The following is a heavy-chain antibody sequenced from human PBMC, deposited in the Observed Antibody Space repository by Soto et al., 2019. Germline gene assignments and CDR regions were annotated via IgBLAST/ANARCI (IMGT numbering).Heavy chain of an antibody. J-gene: IGHJ2*01. CDR3: ARDHDTSAAAGTGWYFDL. CDR1: GGSISSYY. CDR2: IYYSGST. Sequence: QVQLQESGPGLVKPSETLSLTCTVSGGSISSYYWSWIRQPPGKGLEWIGYIYYSGSTNYNPSLKSRVTISADTSKNQFSLTLSSVTAADTAVYYCARDHDTSAAAGTGWYFDLWGRGTLVTVSS. V-gene: IGHV4-59*01. D-gene: IGHD6-13*01.